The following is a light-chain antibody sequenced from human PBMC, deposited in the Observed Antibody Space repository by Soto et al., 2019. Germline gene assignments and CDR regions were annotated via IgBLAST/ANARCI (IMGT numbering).Light chain of an antibody. CDR2: DAS. CDR3: QQRGKWPRT. CDR1: QSVSSY. J-gene: IGKJ2*01. Sequence: EIVLTQSPATLSLSPGESVTLSCRASQSVSSYLSWYQQKPGQAPRLLIYDASHRATDIPARFSGSGSGTDFTLTISSLESEDFGVYYCQQRGKWPRTFGQGTKLESK. V-gene: IGKV3-11*01.